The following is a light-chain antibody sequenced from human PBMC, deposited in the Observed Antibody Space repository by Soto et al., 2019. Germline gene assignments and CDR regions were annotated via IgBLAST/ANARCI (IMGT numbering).Light chain of an antibody. Sequence: DIQMTQSPSSLSASVGDRVTITCRACQRMSNSLNWYQQKPGKAPNLLIYATSNLQSGVPSRFSGCGSWTDFALTITNLQSGDFAPYYGQQSYKLEPFGQGTKLEIK. CDR3: QQSYKLEP. CDR2: ATS. CDR1: QRMSNS. J-gene: IGKJ2*01. V-gene: IGKV1-39*01.